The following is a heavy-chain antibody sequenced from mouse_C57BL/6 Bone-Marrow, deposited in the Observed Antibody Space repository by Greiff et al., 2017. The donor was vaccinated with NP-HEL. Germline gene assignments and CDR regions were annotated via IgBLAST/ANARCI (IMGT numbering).Heavy chain of an antibody. CDR1: GFTFSDYG. J-gene: IGHJ3*01. CDR2: LSNLAYSI. D-gene: IGHD2-4*01. CDR3: ARLLYDYDGAWFAY. V-gene: IGHV5-15*01. Sequence: DVMLVESGGGLVQPGGSLKLSCAASGFTFSDYGMAWVRQAPRKGPEWVAFLSNLAYSIYYADTVTGRFTLSCENAKNTLYLEMGRLCSEDTAMYFCARLLYDYDGAWFAYWGHGTLVTVSA.